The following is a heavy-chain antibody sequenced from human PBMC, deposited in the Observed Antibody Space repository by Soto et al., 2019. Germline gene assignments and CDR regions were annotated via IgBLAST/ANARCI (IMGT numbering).Heavy chain of an antibody. J-gene: IGHJ3*01. CDR1: GATFRNLW. CDR3: TTDRPYTYGGVITT. D-gene: IGHD3-16*02. CDR2: IKSKFDGEKT. V-gene: IGHV3-15*01. Sequence: EVQLVESGGGLVKTGESLRLSCAVSGATFRNLWMAWVRQPPGKGLEWIGRIKSKFDGEKTDYAAPVNGRFIISRDDSKNTLFLQMNSLKSDDTAVYYCTTDRPYTYGGVITTWGQGTKVTVSS.